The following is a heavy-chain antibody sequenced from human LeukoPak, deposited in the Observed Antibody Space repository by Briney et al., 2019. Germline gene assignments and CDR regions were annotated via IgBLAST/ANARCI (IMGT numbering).Heavy chain of an antibody. CDR2: INHSGST. D-gene: IGHD3-10*01. J-gene: IGHJ5*02. CDR1: GYSISSGYY. Sequence: SETLSLTCTVSGYSISSGYYWGWIRQPPGKGLEWIGEINHSGSTNYNPSLKSRVTISVDTSKNQFSLKLSSVTAADTAVYYCARGRRVREGLGWFDPWGQGTLVTVSS. CDR3: ARGRRVREGLGWFDP. V-gene: IGHV4-38-2*02.